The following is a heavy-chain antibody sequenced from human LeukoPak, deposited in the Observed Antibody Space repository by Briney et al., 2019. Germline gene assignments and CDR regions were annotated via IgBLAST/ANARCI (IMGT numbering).Heavy chain of an antibody. CDR1: GFLFSDYV. Sequence: GGSLRLSCASSGFLFSDYVMHWVRQAPGKGLEWVAVIRYDGNNKYYADSVKGRFTISRDNSKNMLYLQMNSLGTEDTAVYYCAKDRWGAVASFDYWGQGTLVTVSS. CDR3: AKDRWGAVASFDY. J-gene: IGHJ4*02. D-gene: IGHD6-19*01. CDR2: IRYDGNNK. V-gene: IGHV3-30*02.